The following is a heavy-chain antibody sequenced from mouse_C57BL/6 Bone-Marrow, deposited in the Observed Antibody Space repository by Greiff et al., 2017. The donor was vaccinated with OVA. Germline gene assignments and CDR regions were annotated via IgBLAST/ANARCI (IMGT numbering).Heavy chain of an antibody. D-gene: IGHD2-12*01. Sequence: EVQLQQSGPELVKPGASVKISCKASGYSFTGYYMHWVKQSPGHVLDWIGYIYPYNGVSSYNQKFKGKATLTVDKSSSTAYMELRSLTSEDSAVYDCARGPYSKSPFDYWGQGTTLTVSS. CDR1: GYSFTGYY. J-gene: IGHJ2*01. CDR3: ARGPYSKSPFDY. CDR2: IYPYNGVS. V-gene: IGHV1-31*01.